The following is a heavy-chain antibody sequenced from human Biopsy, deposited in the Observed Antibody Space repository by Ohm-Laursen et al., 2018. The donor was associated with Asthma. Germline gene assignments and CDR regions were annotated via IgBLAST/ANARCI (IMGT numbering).Heavy chain of an antibody. CDR2: ISFDGSNE. Sequence: SLRLSCAASGFAVSRDHMFWVRQAPGKGLEWVAVISFDGSNEDYADSVKGRFTISRDNSKNTLFLEMNSLRPEDTAVYYCAKEVWAGGGGGGGADSWGQGTLVTVSS. D-gene: IGHD3-16*01. J-gene: IGHJ4*02. CDR3: AKEVWAGGGGGGGADS. CDR1: GFAVSRDH. V-gene: IGHV3-30*18.